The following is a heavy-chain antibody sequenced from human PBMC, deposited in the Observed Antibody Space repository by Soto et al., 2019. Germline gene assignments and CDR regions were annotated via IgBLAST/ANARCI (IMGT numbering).Heavy chain of an antibody. D-gene: IGHD2-8*01. V-gene: IGHV3-48*01. J-gene: IGHJ6*03. Sequence: GGSQRLSCIASGFNFRRYDRNWVRQAPGKGLEWVSYISSSSSTIYYADSVKGRFTISRDSAKNSLYLQMNSLRADDTAVYYCAREYEGVSFYYYYYMDVWGKGTTVTVSS. CDR1: GFNFRRYD. CDR3: AREYEGVSFYYYYYMDV. CDR2: ISSSSSTI.